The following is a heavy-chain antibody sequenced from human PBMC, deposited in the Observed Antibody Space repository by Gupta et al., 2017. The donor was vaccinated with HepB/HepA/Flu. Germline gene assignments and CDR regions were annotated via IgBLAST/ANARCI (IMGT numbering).Heavy chain of an antibody. CDR2: ISSSSSYI. D-gene: IGHD3-22*01. Sequence: EVQLVESGGGLVKPGGSLRLSCAASGFTFSSYSMNWVRQAPGKGLEWVSSISSSSSYIYYADSVKGRFTISRDNAKNSLYLQMNSLRAEDTAVYYCARDYDSSGYYHDYWGQGTLVTVSS. CDR1: GFTFSSYS. V-gene: IGHV3-21*01. J-gene: IGHJ4*02. CDR3: ARDYDSSGYYHDY.